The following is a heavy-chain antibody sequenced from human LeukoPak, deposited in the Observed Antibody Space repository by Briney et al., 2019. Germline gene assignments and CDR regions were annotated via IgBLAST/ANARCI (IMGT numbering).Heavy chain of an antibody. CDR1: GGSISSSSYY. CDR2: IYYSGST. Sequence: SETLSLTCTVSGGSISSSSYYWGWIRQPPGKGLEWIGSIYYSGSTYYNPSLKSRVTISVDTSKNQFSLKLSSVTAADTAVYYCARGGYLGPIDYWGQGTLVTVSS. J-gene: IGHJ4*02. D-gene: IGHD3-22*01. CDR3: ARGGYLGPIDY. V-gene: IGHV4-39*07.